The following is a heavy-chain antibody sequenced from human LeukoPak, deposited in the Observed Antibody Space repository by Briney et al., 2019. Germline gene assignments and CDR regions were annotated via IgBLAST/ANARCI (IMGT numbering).Heavy chain of an antibody. Sequence: GGSLRLSCAASGFTFSSNSMNWVRQAPGKGLEWVSYISSTGGTIYYADSMKGRFTISRDNAKNSLYLQMNSLRVEDTAVYYCARERQNKDFWSGGDYWGQGTLVTVSS. D-gene: IGHD3-3*01. J-gene: IGHJ4*02. CDR2: ISSTGGTI. CDR1: GFTFSSNS. CDR3: ARERQNKDFWSGGDY. V-gene: IGHV3-48*04.